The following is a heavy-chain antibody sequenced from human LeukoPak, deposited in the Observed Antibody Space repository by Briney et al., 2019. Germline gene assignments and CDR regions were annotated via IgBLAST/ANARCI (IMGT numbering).Heavy chain of an antibody. CDR1: GFTFSSYA. CDR3: ARDRALLWFGELLGHDAFDI. D-gene: IGHD3-10*01. CDR2: ISYDGSNK. Sequence: PGRSLRLSCAASGFTFSSYAMHWVRQAPGKGLEWVAVISYDGSNKYYADSVKGRFTISRDNSKNTLYLQMNSLRAEDTAVYYCARDRALLWFGELLGHDAFDIWGQGTMVTVSS. J-gene: IGHJ3*02. V-gene: IGHV3-30-3*01.